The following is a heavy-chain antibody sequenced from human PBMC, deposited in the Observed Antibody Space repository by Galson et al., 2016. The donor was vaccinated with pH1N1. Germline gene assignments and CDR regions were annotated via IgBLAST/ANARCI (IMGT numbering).Heavy chain of an antibody. CDR2: VKQDGSEK. J-gene: IGHJ4*02. CDR1: GFTFSSHW. D-gene: IGHD6-19*01. CDR3: AIWDNGWYNFFDY. Sequence: SLRLSCAASGFTFSSHWMSWVRQAPGKGLEWVANVKQDGSEKHYVDTVKGPFTISRDNAKNPLYVHMNRLRAEDTAVCYCAIWDNGWYNFFDYWGQGTLVTVSS. V-gene: IGHV3-7*01.